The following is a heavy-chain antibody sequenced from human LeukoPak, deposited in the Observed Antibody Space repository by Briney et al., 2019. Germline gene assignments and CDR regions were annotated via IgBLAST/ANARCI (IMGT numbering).Heavy chain of an antibody. D-gene: IGHD6-13*01. J-gene: IGHJ4*02. Sequence: GGSLRLSCATSGFTFSTFWMHWVRQAPGKGLVWVSRINHDGSSTNYADSVKGRFTSSRDNAKNTLDLQMNRLRAEDTPVYYCANLGESITAPTTSDYWGQGTLVTVSS. V-gene: IGHV3-74*01. CDR2: INHDGSST. CDR3: ANLGESITAPTTSDY. CDR1: GFTFSTFW.